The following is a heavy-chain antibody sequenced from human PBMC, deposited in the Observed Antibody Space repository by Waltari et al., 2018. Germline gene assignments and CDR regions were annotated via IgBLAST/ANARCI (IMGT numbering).Heavy chain of an antibody. J-gene: IGHJ6*01. CDR2: ISYDGSNK. D-gene: IGHD4-4*01. V-gene: IGHV3-30-3*01. CDR3: ARDRPVTQWGYYYYGM. CDR1: GFTFSSYA. Sequence: QVQLVESGGGVVQPGRSLRLSLAASGFTFSSYAMHWVRQAPGKGLEWVAVISYDGSNKYYADSVKGRFTISRDNSKNTLYLQMNSLRAEDTAVYYCARDRPVTQWGYYYYGM.